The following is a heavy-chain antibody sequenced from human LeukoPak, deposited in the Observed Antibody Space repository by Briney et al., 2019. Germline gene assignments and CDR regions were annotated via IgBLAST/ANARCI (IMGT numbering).Heavy chain of an antibody. J-gene: IGHJ4*02. CDR1: GFMFGRFA. D-gene: IGHD4-17*01. CDR3: ARGGGYGDYTL. Sequence: PGGTLRLSCAASGFMFGRFAMSWVRQAPGKGLEWVSVLYSGGQTYYADSVKGRFTISRDNSKNTLYLQMNSLRAEDTAVYYCARGGGYGDYTLWGQGTLVTVSS. V-gene: IGHV3-66*02. CDR2: LYSGGQT.